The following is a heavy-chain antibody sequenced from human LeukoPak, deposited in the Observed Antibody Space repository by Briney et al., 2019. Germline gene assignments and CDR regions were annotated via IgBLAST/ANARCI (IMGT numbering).Heavy chain of an antibody. J-gene: IGHJ5*02. Sequence: GGSLRLSCAASGFTFSSYWMHWVRQAPGKGLEWVSVIYSGGSTYYADSVKGRFTISRDNSKNTLYLQMNSLRAEDTAVYYCARDRGDYVFDPWGQGTLVTVSS. V-gene: IGHV3-53*01. CDR3: ARDRGDYVFDP. CDR2: IYSGGST. D-gene: IGHD4-17*01. CDR1: GFTFSSYW.